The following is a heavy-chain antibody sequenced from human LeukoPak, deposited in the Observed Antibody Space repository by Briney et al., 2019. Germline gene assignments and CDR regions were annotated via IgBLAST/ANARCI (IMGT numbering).Heavy chain of an antibody. J-gene: IGHJ4*02. D-gene: IGHD3-22*01. CDR3: ARGLYYYDTSAYYYY. Sequence: GGSLRLSCAASGFTVSSNCMSWVRQAPGKGLEWVSVIYSGGSTYYADSVKGRFTISRDNSENTPYLQMHNLRAADTAVYYCARGLYYYDTSAYYYYWGQGTLVTVSS. CDR1: GFTVSSNC. V-gene: IGHV3-53*01. CDR2: IYSGGST.